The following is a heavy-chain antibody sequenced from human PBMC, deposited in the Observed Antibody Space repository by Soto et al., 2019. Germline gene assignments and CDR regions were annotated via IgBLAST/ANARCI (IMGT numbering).Heavy chain of an antibody. CDR1: SSSSYY. V-gene: IGHV3-23*01. D-gene: IGHD2-2*01. Sequence: SSSSYYWGWVRQSPGKGLEWVSAISGSGGSTYYADSVKGRFTISRGNSKNTPYLQMNSLRAEDTAVYYCAKDQPWDVLVPAAIGYAYYYGMDVWGQGTTVTVSS. CDR2: ISGSGGST. CDR3: AKDQPWDVLVPAAIGYAYYYGMDV. J-gene: IGHJ6*02.